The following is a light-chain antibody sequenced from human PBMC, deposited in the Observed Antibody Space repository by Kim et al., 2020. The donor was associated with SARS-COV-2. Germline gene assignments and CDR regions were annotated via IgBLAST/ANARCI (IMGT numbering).Light chain of an antibody. CDR3: ETWDSNTRV. CDR2: LEGSGSY. V-gene: IGLV4-60*03. Sequence: SSVKRTCTLSSGHSSYIIAWHQQQPGKAPRYLMKLEGSGSYNKGSGVPDRFSGSSSGADRYLTISNLQSEDEADYYCETWDSNTRVFGGGTKLTVL. CDR1: SGHSSYI. J-gene: IGLJ2*01.